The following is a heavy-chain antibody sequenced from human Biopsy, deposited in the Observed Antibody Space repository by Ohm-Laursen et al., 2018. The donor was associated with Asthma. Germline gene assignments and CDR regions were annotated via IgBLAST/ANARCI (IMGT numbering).Heavy chain of an antibody. Sequence: SLRLSCAASGFTFSTYGMHWVRQAPGKGLEWVAVISYDGFNKDYGDSVKGRFTISRGNAKNMLYLQMKSLRAEDTAVYYCANIGGDAFDIWGQGTMVTVSS. V-gene: IGHV3-30*18. CDR2: ISYDGFNK. J-gene: IGHJ3*02. D-gene: IGHD3-16*02. CDR1: GFTFSTYG. CDR3: ANIGGDAFDI.